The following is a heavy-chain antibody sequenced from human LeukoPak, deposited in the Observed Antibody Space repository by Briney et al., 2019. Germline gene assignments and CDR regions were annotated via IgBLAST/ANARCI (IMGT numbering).Heavy chain of an antibody. Sequence: SETLSLTCTVSGGSISSSSYYWGWIRQPPGKGLEWIGSIYYSGSTYYNPSLKSRVTISVHTSKNQFSLKLSSVTAADTAVYYCARPRGLGIHYYYYMDVWGKGTTVTVSS. V-gene: IGHV4-39*01. CDR2: IYYSGST. CDR1: GGSISSSSYY. CDR3: ARPRGLGIHYYYYMDV. D-gene: IGHD7-27*01. J-gene: IGHJ6*03.